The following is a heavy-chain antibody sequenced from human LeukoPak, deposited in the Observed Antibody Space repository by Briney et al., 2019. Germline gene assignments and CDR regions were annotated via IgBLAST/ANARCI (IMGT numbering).Heavy chain of an antibody. CDR2: IYYIRNT. CDR3: ARTQSQSGSYRYYFGY. Sequence: SETLSLTCTVSGGSVGSAGYYWSWIRQPPGGGLEWIGCIYYIRNTNYNPSLKSRVTMSLDPSKNQFSLLLNSVTAADTAVYYCARTQSQSGSYRYYFGYWGQGTLVTVSS. V-gene: IGHV4-61*08. D-gene: IGHD1-26*01. J-gene: IGHJ4*02. CDR1: GGSVGSAGYY.